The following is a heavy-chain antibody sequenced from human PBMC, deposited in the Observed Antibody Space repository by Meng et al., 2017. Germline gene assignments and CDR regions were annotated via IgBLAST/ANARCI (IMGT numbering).Heavy chain of an antibody. CDR1: GGSFSSYY. J-gene: IGHJ6*02. CDR2: INHSGST. Sequence: SETLSLTCAVYGGSFSSYYWSWIRQPPGKGLEWIGEINHSGSTNYNPSLKSRVTISVDTSKNQFSLKLSSVTAADTAVYYCARGQVVAGTTVEVSSYYYYGMDVWGQGTTVTVSS. CDR3: ARGQVVAGTTVEVSSYYYYGMDV. V-gene: IGHV4-34*01. D-gene: IGHD6-19*01.